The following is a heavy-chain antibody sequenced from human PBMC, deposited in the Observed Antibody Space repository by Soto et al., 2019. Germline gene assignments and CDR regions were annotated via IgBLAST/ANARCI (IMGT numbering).Heavy chain of an antibody. CDR1: GYSFTSYW. CDR3: ATTAAAGKYYNGMDV. Sequence: PGESLKISCKGSGYSFTSYWIGWVRQIPGKGLELMGIIYPGDSDTRYSPSFQGQVTISADKSISTAYLQWSSLKASDTAMYYCATTAAAGKYYNGMDVWGQGTTVTVSS. CDR2: IYPGDSDT. D-gene: IGHD6-13*01. J-gene: IGHJ6*02. V-gene: IGHV5-51*01.